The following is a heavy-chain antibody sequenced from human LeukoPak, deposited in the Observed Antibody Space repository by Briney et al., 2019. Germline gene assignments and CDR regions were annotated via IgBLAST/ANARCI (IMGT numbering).Heavy chain of an antibody. V-gene: IGHV3-43*02. CDR3: AKDIRPTYYYESSGYRNWFDP. CDR2: ISGDGGST. J-gene: IGHJ5*02. CDR1: GFTFDDYA. D-gene: IGHD3-22*01. Sequence: PGGSLRLSCAASGFTFDDYAMHWVRQAPGKGLEWVSLISGDGGSTYYADSVKGRFTISRDNSKNSLYLQMNSLRTEDNALYYCAKDIRPTYYYESSGYRNWFDPWGQGTLVTVSS.